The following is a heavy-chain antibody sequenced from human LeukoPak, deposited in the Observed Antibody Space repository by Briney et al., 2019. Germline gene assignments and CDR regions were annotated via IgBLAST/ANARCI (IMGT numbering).Heavy chain of an antibody. Sequence: ASVKVSCKASGYTFTTYFMHWVRQAPGQRLEWMGRINPSGGATIYAQKFQGRVTMTRDTSTTTVYMELSSLRSDDTAVYYCTRLYDSSAEPGLYWGQGTLVTVSS. CDR2: INPSGGAT. D-gene: IGHD3-22*01. CDR3: TRLYDSSAEPGLY. CDR1: GYTFTTYF. V-gene: IGHV1-46*03. J-gene: IGHJ4*02.